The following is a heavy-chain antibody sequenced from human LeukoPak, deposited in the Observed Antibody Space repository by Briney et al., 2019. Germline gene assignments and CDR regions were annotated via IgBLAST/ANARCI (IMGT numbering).Heavy chain of an antibody. D-gene: IGHD1-1*01. CDR2: IFYSGST. V-gene: IGHV4-39*07. J-gene: IGHJ4*02. Sequence: PSETLSLTCTVSGGSISTDNYYWGWVRQPPEKGLEWIGYIFYSGSTYSNPSLKSRVYISVDSSKNQFSLKLSSVTAADTAVYYCARFTTLGGFYFDYWGQGTLVTVSS. CDR3: ARFTTLGGFYFDY. CDR1: GGSISTDNYY.